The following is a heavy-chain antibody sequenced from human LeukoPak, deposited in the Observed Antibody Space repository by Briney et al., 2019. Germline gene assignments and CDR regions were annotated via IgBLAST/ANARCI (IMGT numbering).Heavy chain of an antibody. CDR2: ISYDGNEK. CDR1: GFTFSTFG. V-gene: IGHV3-30*18. J-gene: IGHJ4*02. Sequence: AGGSLRLSCAASGFTFSTFGLHWVRQAPGKGLEWVAVISYDGNEKHYADSVKGRFTISRDNSKNTLYLQMSSLRAEDTALYYCAKDRSTILMIYATDYWGQGTLVTVSS. CDR3: AKDRSTILMIYATDY. D-gene: IGHD5/OR15-5a*01.